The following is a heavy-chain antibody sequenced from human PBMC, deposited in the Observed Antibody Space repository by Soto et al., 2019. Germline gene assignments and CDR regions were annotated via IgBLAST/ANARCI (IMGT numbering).Heavy chain of an antibody. CDR1: GGTFSSYA. V-gene: IGHV1-69*01. D-gene: IGHD4-17*01. CDR2: IIPIFGTA. Sequence: QVQLVQSGAEVKKPGSSVKVSCKASGGTFSSYAISWVRQAPGQGLEWMGGIIPIFGTANYAQKFQGRVTITADESTSTAYMELXSLRSEDTAVYYXASVTPYGDYDYYYYGMDVWGQGTTVTVSS. CDR3: ASVTPYGDYDYYYYGMDV. J-gene: IGHJ6*02.